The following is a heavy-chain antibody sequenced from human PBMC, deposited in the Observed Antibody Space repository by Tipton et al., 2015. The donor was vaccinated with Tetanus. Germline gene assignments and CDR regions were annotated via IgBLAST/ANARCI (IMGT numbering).Heavy chain of an antibody. Sequence: TLSLTCTVSGGSISSSSFYWGWIRQPPGKELEWIGSIYYSGSTYYNPSLKSRVTISVDTSKNQFFLRLSSVTAADTAVYYCARRQTYCTNGFCPFENWGQGTLVTVSS. CDR1: GGSISSSSFY. CDR2: IYYSGST. V-gene: IGHV4-39*01. CDR3: ARRQTYCTNGFCPFEN. D-gene: IGHD2-8*01. J-gene: IGHJ4*02.